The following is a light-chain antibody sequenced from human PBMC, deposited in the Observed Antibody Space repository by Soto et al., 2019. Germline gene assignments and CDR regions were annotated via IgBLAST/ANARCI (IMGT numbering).Light chain of an antibody. J-gene: IGKJ1*01. CDR2: GAS. Sequence: ETVMTQSPATLSVSPGDRVTLSCRASQTIHTNLAWFQQKPGQAPKLLIYGASTRDTGVPARFTGSGSGTEFTLTISSLQSEDFAVYVCQQYNNWPPWTFGQGTKVEI. V-gene: IGKV3-15*01. CDR3: QQYNNWPPWT. CDR1: QTIHTN.